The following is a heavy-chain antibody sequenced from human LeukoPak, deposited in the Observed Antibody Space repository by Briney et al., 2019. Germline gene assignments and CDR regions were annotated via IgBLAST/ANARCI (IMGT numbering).Heavy chain of an antibody. Sequence: SETLSLTCTVSGGSISSYYWSWIRQPPGKGLEWIGYIYYSGSTNYNPSLKSRVTISVDTSKNQFSLKLSSVTAADTAVYYCASGSIVAGDYWGQGTLVTVSS. CDR1: GGSISSYY. D-gene: IGHD5-12*01. V-gene: IGHV4-59*01. CDR3: ASGSIVAGDY. CDR2: IYYSGST. J-gene: IGHJ4*02.